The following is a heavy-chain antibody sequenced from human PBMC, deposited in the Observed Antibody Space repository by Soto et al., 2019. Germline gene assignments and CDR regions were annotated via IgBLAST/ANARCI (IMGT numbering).Heavy chain of an antibody. CDR3: ARWNSYGYYFDY. CDR2: INQDRSEK. D-gene: IGHD5-18*01. J-gene: IGHJ4*02. V-gene: IGHV3-7*01. Sequence: GGSLRLSCAASGFNFSSYLMSWVRQAPGKGLEWVANINQDRSEKYYVDSVKGRFTISRDNAKNSLYLQMNSLRAEDTAVYYCARWNSYGYYFDYWGQGTLVTVS. CDR1: GFNFSSYL.